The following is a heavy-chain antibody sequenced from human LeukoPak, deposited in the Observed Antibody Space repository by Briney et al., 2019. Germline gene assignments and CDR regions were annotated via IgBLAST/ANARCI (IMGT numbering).Heavy chain of an antibody. CDR3: ARLSSLANIAARGRTWLDP. J-gene: IGHJ5*02. D-gene: IGHD6-6*01. Sequence: SETLSLTCAVYGGSFNGYYWTWIRQAPGKGLEWIGEINHVGVTNSNPSLKSRVTISVDTSKNRFSLKLSSVTAADTAVYYCARLSSLANIAARGRTWLDPWGQGSLVTVSS. CDR2: INHVGVT. V-gene: IGHV4-34*01. CDR1: GGSFNGYY.